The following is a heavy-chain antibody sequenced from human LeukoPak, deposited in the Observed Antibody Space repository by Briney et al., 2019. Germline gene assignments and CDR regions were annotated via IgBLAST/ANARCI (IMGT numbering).Heavy chain of an antibody. Sequence: SETLSLTCTVSGGSISSSSYYWGWIRQPPGKGLEWIGSIYYSGSTYYNPSLKSRVTISVDTSKNQFSLKLSSVTAADTAVYYCARRSGYDLVDYWGQGTLVTVSS. CDR2: IYYSGST. V-gene: IGHV4-39*07. CDR1: GGSISSSSYY. J-gene: IGHJ4*02. CDR3: ARRSGYDLVDY. D-gene: IGHD5-12*01.